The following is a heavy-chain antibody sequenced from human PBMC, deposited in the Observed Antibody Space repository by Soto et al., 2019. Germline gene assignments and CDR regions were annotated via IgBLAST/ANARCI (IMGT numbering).Heavy chain of an antibody. D-gene: IGHD3-22*01. V-gene: IGHV3-53*01. Sequence: TWGSLRLSCAASGFTVSSNYMSWVRQDPGKGLEWVSFFYVYDSTYYADSVKGRFTISIDNSKNTLYLQMNSLRAEDTAVYYCARRDYYFESSGYYPLCECWGKGKMVSVSA. CDR2: FYVYDST. CDR1: GFTVSSNY. J-gene: IGHJ4*02. CDR3: ARRDYYFESSGYYPLCEC.